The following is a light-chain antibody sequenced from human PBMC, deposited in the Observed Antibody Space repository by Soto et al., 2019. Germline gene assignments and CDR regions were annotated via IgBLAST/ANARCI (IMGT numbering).Light chain of an antibody. J-gene: IGKJ1*01. V-gene: IGKV1-8*01. Sequence: AIRMTQSPSSLSASTGDRVTITSRASQGISSYLAWYQQKPGKAPKLLIYAASTLQSGVPSRFSGSGSGTDFTLTVSCLQSVDFATYYCQQYYSYPLTFGQGTKVEIK. CDR3: QQYYSYPLT. CDR1: QGISSY. CDR2: AAS.